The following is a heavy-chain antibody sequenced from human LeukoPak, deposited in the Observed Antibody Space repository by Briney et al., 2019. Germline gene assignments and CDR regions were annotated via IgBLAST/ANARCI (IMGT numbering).Heavy chain of an antibody. Sequence: GESLKIFCKGSGYSFTSYWIGWVRQMPGKGLEWMGIIYPGDSDTRYSPSFQGQVTISADKSISTAYLQWSSLKASDTAMYYCARIQHIVVVTANDAFDIWGQGTMVTVSS. J-gene: IGHJ3*02. CDR3: ARIQHIVVVTANDAFDI. V-gene: IGHV5-51*01. D-gene: IGHD2-21*02. CDR1: GYSFTSYW. CDR2: IYPGDSDT.